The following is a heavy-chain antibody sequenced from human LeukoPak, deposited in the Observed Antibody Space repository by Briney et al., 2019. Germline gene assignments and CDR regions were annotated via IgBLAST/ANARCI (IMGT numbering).Heavy chain of an antibody. J-gene: IGHJ4*02. Sequence: SETLSLTCTVSGGSISTYYWSWMRQPAGKGLEWIGRISTSGSTDYNPPLKGRVTMSVDTSKNQFSLRLSSVTAADTAVYYCARDGLVPAAYDYWGQGTLVTVSS. CDR1: GGSISTYY. D-gene: IGHD2-2*01. CDR3: ARDGLVPAAYDY. V-gene: IGHV4-4*07. CDR2: ISTSGST.